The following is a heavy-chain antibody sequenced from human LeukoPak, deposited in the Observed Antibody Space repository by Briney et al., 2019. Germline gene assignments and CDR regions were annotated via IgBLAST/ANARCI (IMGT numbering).Heavy chain of an antibody. Sequence: GGSLRLSCAGSGFTFSSYAMSWVRQVPGKGLQWVSTISASGDATYYADSVRGRFTISRDNWKNTLYLQMSSLRTEDTAVYYCAKEVAGTGKAFHYWGLGTLVTVSS. CDR1: GFTFSSYA. CDR2: ISASGDAT. CDR3: AKEVAGTGKAFHY. D-gene: IGHD3-10*01. J-gene: IGHJ4*02. V-gene: IGHV3-23*01.